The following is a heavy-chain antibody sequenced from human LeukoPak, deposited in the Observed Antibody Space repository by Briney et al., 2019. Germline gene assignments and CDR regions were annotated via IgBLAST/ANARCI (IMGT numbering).Heavy chain of an antibody. V-gene: IGHV4-4*02. D-gene: IGHD3/OR15-3a*01. CDR3: ARVDLKMTIGPSFDY. CDR1: GGSISSSNW. Sequence: SETLSLTCTVSGGSISSSNWWNWVRQPPGKGLEWIGEIYYTGITNYNPSLKSRVTLSIDKSKKQFSLKLNSVTAADTAVYYCARVDLKMTIGPSFDYWGQGTLVTVSS. CDR2: IYYTGIT. J-gene: IGHJ4*02.